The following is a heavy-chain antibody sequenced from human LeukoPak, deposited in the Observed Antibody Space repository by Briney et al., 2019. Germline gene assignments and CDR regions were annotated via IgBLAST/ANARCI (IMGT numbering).Heavy chain of an antibody. CDR1: GFTFSSYA. Sequence: GGSLRLSCAASGFTFSSYAMHWVRQSPGKGLEWVAVISYDGSNKYYADSVKGRFTISRDISKNTLYLQMNSLRPEDTAVYYCARGPRVGAAGFVYYHYIDVWGKGTTVTVSS. J-gene: IGHJ6*03. CDR3: ARGPRVGAAGFVYYHYIDV. CDR2: ISYDGSNK. V-gene: IGHV3-30*04. D-gene: IGHD1-26*01.